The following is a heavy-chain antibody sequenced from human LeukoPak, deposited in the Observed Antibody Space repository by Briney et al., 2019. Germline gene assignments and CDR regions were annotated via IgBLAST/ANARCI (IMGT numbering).Heavy chain of an antibody. CDR3: AKDISSSPRYMDV. CDR2: ISWNSGSI. D-gene: IGHD6-13*01. Sequence: PGRSLRLSCAASGFTFDDYAMHWVRQAPGKGLEWVSGISWNSGSIGYAGSVKGRFTISRDNAKNSLYLQMNSLRAEDMALYYCAKDISSSPRYMDVWGKGTTVTVSS. CDR1: GFTFDDYA. J-gene: IGHJ6*03. V-gene: IGHV3-9*03.